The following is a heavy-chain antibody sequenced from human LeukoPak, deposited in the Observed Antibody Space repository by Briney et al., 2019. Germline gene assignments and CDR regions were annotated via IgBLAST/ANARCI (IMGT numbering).Heavy chain of an antibody. CDR2: IWYDGSHQ. J-gene: IGHJ4*02. CDR3: AKSHVSTATGTGRYFDY. Sequence: GSSLRLSCAASGFPFSGSGMHWVRQAPGKGLEWVAVIWYDGSHQYYADSVKGRFTISRDNSKNTLDLQMNSLRVEDTAVYYCAKSHVSTATGTGRYFDYWGQGTLVTVSS. D-gene: IGHD3-9*01. V-gene: IGHV3-33*06. CDR1: GFPFSGSG.